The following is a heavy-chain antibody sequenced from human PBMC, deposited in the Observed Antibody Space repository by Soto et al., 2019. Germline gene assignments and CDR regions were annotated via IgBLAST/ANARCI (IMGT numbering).Heavy chain of an antibody. Sequence: QVQLQESGPGLVKPSQTLSLTCTVSGGSISSGDYYWSWIRQPPGKGLEWIGYIYYSGSTYYNPSLKSRVTLSVDTSKNQFSLKLSSVTAADTAVYYCARAGYCSGGSCYSSSWFDPWGQGTLVTVSS. CDR1: GGSISSGDYY. CDR2: IYYSGST. D-gene: IGHD2-15*01. J-gene: IGHJ5*02. CDR3: ARAGYCSGGSCYSSSWFDP. V-gene: IGHV4-30-4*01.